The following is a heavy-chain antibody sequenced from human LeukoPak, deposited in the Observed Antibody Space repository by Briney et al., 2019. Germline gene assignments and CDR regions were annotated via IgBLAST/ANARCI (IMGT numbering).Heavy chain of an antibody. Sequence: SETLSLTCAVYGGSFSGYYWSWIRQPPGKGLEWIGSIDYRGSTYYNPSLKSRVTISVDSSKNQFSLKLTSVTAADTAVYYCASVRYDSTGYYYSAFDIWGQGTMVTVSS. V-gene: IGHV4-34*01. CDR1: GGSFSGYY. CDR2: IDYRGST. CDR3: ASVRYDSTGYYYSAFDI. J-gene: IGHJ3*02. D-gene: IGHD3-22*01.